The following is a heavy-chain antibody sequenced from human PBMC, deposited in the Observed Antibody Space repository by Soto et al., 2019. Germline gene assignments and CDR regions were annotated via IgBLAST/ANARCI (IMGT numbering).Heavy chain of an antibody. J-gene: IGHJ5*02. CDR2: IYYDGSNK. Sequence: GGSLRLSCAASGFTFSSYGIHWVRQAPGKGLEWVAVIYYDGSNKYYADSVKGRFTISRDNSKNTLYLQMTSLRADDSAVYYCARGHGVATTMGWFDPWGQGTLVTVSS. CDR3: ARGHGVATTMGWFDP. V-gene: IGHV3-33*01. D-gene: IGHD5-12*01. CDR1: GFTFSSYG.